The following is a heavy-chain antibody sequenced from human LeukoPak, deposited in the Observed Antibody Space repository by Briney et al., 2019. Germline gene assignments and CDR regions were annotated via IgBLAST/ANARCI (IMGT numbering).Heavy chain of an antibody. J-gene: IGHJ6*02. CDR3: ARGLARAAILSGSASSYYYYGMDV. CDR1: GGSLSGYY. Sequence: PETLSLTCAVYGGSLSGYYWSWIRQPPGKGLEWIGEINHSESINYNPSLKSRVTILVDTSKNQFSLRLSSVTAADTAVYYCARGLARAAILSGSASSYYYYGMDVWGQGTTVTVSS. V-gene: IGHV4-34*01. CDR2: INHSESI. D-gene: IGHD1-26*01.